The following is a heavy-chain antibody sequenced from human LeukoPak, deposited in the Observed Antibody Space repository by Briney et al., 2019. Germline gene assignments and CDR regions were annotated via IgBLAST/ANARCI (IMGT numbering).Heavy chain of an antibody. J-gene: IGHJ4*02. D-gene: IGHD3-22*01. CDR2: ISSSSSYI. CDR3: ARDMIVVGLFDY. Sequence: GGSLRLSCAASGLTFSSYSMNWVRQAPGKGLEWVSSISSSSSYIYYADSVKGRFTISRDNAKNSLYLQMNSLRAEDTAVYYCARDMIVVGLFDYWGQGTLVTVSS. CDR1: GLTFSSYS. V-gene: IGHV3-21*01.